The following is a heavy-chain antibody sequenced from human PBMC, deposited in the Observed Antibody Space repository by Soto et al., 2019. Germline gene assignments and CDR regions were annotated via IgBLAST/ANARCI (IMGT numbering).Heavy chain of an antibody. D-gene: IGHD2-15*01. CDR2: IYYSGST. V-gene: IGHV4-61*01. CDR1: GGSVSSGSYY. CDR3: ARGPGEWVAATFWLDP. J-gene: IGHJ5*02. Sequence: SETLSLTCTVSGGSVSSGSYYWSWIRQPPGKGLEWIGYIYYSGSTNYNPSLKSRVTISVDTSKNQFSLKLSSVTAADTAAYYCARGPGEWVAATFWLDPWGQGTLVTVSS.